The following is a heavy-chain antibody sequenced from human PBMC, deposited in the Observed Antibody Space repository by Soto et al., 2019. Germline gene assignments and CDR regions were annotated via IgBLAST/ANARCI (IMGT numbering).Heavy chain of an antibody. Sequence: ASVKVSCKASGYTFTASPIHWVRQAPGQRPEWMGYISTYNGNTNYAQRLQGRVTMTTDTSTSTAYMELRSLRSDDMAVYYCARDTYGLFDSWGQGTLVTVSS. CDR2: ISTYNGNT. CDR3: ARDTYGLFDS. CDR1: GYTFTASP. J-gene: IGHJ4*02. V-gene: IGHV1-18*03. D-gene: IGHD3-10*01.